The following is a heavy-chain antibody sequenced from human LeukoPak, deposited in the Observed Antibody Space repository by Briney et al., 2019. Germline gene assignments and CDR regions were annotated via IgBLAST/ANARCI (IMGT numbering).Heavy chain of an antibody. CDR1: GGSISSSSYY. J-gene: IGHJ4*02. CDR3: ARPEYYDSSGYDY. CDR2: IYYSGST. D-gene: IGHD3-22*01. V-gene: IGHV4-39*01. Sequence: SETLSLTCTVSGGSISSSSYYWRWIRQPPGKGLEWIGSIYYSGSTYYNPSLKSRVTISVDTSKNQFSLTLSSVTAADTAVYYCARPEYYDSSGYDYWGQGTRVTGSS.